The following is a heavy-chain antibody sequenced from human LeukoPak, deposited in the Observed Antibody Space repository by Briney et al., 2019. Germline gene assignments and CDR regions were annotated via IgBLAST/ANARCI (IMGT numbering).Heavy chain of an antibody. CDR1: GGSISSSSYY. CDR3: ARVGRAVDDQSFDY. D-gene: IGHD6-19*01. CDR2: IYHSGST. J-gene: IGHJ4*02. V-gene: IGHV4-39*07. Sequence: SETLSLTCTVSGGSISSSSYYWGWIRQPPGKGLEWIGSIYHSGSTYYNPSLKSRVTISVDTSKNQFSLKLSSVTAADTAVYYCARVGRAVDDQSFDYWGQGTLVTVSS.